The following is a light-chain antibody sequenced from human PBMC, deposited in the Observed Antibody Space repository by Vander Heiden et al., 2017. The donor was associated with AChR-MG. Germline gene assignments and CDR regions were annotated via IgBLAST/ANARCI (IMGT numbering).Light chain of an antibody. CDR3: QSFDSSLWV. V-gene: IGLV6-57*03. CDR1: TGIIASNY. CDR2: EDN. J-gene: IGLJ3*02. Sequence: NFMLTQPHSVSESPGKTVTISCTRSTGIIASNYVPWYQQRPGSAPTTVIYEDNQRPSGVPDRFSGSIDSSSNSASLTISGLKTEDEADYYCQSFDSSLWVFGGGTKLTVL.